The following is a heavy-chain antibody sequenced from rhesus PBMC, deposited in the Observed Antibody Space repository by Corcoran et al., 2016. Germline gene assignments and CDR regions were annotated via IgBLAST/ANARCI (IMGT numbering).Heavy chain of an antibody. CDR3: AKAAAGYWYFDL. Sequence: EVQLVQSGAAVKKPGAPVKISCTASGSPFPDHSLTLVRPATGKGFEWMGRDDPEEEEADNAQKFQDRVTITEDMSTDTAYMELSSLRSEDTAVYYCAKAAAGYWYFDLWGPGTPITISS. D-gene: IGHD6-31*01. V-gene: IGHV1-111*01. CDR1: GSPFPDHS. CDR2: DDPEEEEA. J-gene: IGHJ2*01.